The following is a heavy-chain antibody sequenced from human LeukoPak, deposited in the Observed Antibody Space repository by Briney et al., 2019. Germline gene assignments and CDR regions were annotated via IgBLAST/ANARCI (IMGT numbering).Heavy chain of an antibody. Sequence: SETLSLTCAVYGGSFSGYYWSWIRQPPGKGLEWIGEINHSGSTNYNPSLKSRVTISVDTSKNQFSLKLSSVTAADTAVYYCARRVSYYGSSGYPKDYYYYYYMDVWGKGTTVTVSS. CDR3: ARRVSYYGSSGYPKDYYYYYYMDV. CDR2: INHSGST. J-gene: IGHJ6*03. V-gene: IGHV4-34*01. CDR1: GGSFSGYY. D-gene: IGHD3-22*01.